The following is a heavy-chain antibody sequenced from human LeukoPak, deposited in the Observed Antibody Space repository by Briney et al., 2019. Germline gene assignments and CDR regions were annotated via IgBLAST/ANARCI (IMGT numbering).Heavy chain of an antibody. CDR1: GVSISSISYY. V-gene: IGHV4-39*01. CDR3: VSPRGFSYGYFDY. J-gene: IGHJ4*02. Sequence: ASETLSLTCTVSGVSISSISYYWGWIRQPPGKGLEWIGSIYYSKNTYYNPSLKSRVTISADTSKNQFSLTLGSVSATDTAVYYCVSPRGFSYGYFDYWGQGTLVTVSS. CDR2: IYYSKNT. D-gene: IGHD5-18*01.